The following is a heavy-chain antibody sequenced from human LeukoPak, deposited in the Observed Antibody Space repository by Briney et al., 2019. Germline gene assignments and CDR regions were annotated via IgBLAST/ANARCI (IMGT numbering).Heavy chain of an antibody. J-gene: IGHJ4*02. V-gene: IGHV3-23*01. CDR3: AKDPYYYDSSGPYFDY. CDR1: GFTFSSYA. CDR2: ISGSGGST. Sequence: GGSLRLSCAASGFTFSSYAMSWVRQAPGKGLEWVSAISGSGGSTYYADSVKGRFTISRDNSKNTLYLQMNSLRAEDTAVYYCAKDPYYYDSSGPYFDYWGQGTLVTVSS. D-gene: IGHD3-22*01.